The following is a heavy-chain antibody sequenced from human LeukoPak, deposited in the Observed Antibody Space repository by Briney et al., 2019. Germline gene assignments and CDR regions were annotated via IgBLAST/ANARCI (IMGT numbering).Heavy chain of an antibody. CDR1: GYSISSGYY. CDR3: ARECSSTTCYTRSFDP. V-gene: IGHV4-38-2*02. J-gene: IGHJ5*02. D-gene: IGHD2-2*02. CDR2: LYHSGST. Sequence: SSETLSLTCIVSGYSISSGYYWGWIRQPPGKGLEWIGNLYHSGSTYYNPSLRSRATISGDTSKNQFSLSLSSVTAADTAVYYCARECSSTTCYTRSFDPWGQETLVTVSS.